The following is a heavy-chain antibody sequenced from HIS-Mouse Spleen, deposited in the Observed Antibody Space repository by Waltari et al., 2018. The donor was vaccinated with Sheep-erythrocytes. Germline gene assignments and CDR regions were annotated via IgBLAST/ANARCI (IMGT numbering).Heavy chain of an antibody. CDR2: SSSSSSYI. CDR3: ARGRIAAAVYAFDI. D-gene: IGHD6-13*01. V-gene: IGHV3-21*01. J-gene: IGHJ3*02. Sequence: EVQLVESGGGLVKPGGSLRLSCAASGFTFSSYSMNWVRQAPGKGLEWVSSSSSSSSYIYYADSVKGRFTISRDNAKNSLYLQMNSLRAEDTAVYYCARGRIAAAVYAFDIWGQGTMVTVSS. CDR1: GFTFSSYS.